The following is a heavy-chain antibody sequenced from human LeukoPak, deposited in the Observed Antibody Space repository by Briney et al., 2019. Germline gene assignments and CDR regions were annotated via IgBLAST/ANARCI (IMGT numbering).Heavy chain of an antibody. J-gene: IGHJ4*02. D-gene: IGHD3-9*01. CDR1: GYSFSSSSHY. Sequence: SETLSLTCTVSGYSFSSSSHYWGWLRQPPGRGLEWIVSIRNSGNTYYRPSLKSRVTISVDTSKNQFSLKLSSVTAADTAVYYCARHVRYSQLEYYFDYWGQGTLVTVSS. CDR3: ARHVRYSQLEYYFDY. CDR2: IRNSGNT. V-gene: IGHV4-39*01.